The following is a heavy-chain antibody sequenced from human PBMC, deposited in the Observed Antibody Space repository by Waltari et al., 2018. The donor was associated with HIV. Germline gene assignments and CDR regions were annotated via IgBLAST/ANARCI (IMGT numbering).Heavy chain of an antibody. D-gene: IGHD3-16*01. V-gene: IGHV3-74*01. CDR2: ISTDGSDT. CDR1: GFNFRRYW. CDR3: TRDLSTYGHEFDY. Sequence: EVQLVESGGDLVQPGGSLRVSCAASGFNFRRYWMHWIRQIPGKGLVWVSHISTDGSDTSYLESVKGRFTISRDNAKNTLYLQMNSLRVEDTAIYYCTRDLSTYGHEFDYWGQGTLVTVAS. J-gene: IGHJ4*02.